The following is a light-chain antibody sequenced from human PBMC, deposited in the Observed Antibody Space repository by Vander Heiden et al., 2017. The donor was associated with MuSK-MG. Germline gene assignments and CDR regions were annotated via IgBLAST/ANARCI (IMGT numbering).Light chain of an antibody. V-gene: IGLV3-21*02. J-gene: IGLJ2*01. CDR2: DDT. Sequence: SYVLTQPPSVSVAPGQTATITCAGNNIGSNSVHWYQKKSGQAPVMVVYDDTDRPSGIPERFSGSKSGNTATLTIRRVEAGDEADYYCQVWDRSTDHPDAVFGGGTKLTVL. CDR3: QVWDRSTDHPDAV. CDR1: NIGSNS.